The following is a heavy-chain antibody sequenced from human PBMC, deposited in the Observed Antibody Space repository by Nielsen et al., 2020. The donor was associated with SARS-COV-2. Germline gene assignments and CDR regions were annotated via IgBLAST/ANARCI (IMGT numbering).Heavy chain of an antibody. Sequence: ASVKVSCKASGYTFTGYYMHWVRQAPGQGLEWMGRINPNSGGTNYAQKFQGRVTMTRDTSISTAYMELSRLRFDDTAVYYCARLKRVDHAYAFDIWGQGTMVTVSS. V-gene: IGHV1-2*06. D-gene: IGHD3-3*01. CDR2: INPNSGGT. J-gene: IGHJ3*02. CDR1: GYTFTGYY. CDR3: ARLKRVDHAYAFDI.